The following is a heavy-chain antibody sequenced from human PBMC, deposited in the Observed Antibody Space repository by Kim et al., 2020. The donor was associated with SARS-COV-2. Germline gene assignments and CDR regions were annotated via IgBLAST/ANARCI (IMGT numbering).Heavy chain of an antibody. CDR2: ISDSGVRT. J-gene: IGHJ4*02. V-gene: IGHV3-23*01. CDR3: EASDY. Sequence: ISDSGVRTHYADSVKGRFTLSRDNSRSTWFLQMDSLRAEDTAVYYCEASDYWGQGSLVTVSS.